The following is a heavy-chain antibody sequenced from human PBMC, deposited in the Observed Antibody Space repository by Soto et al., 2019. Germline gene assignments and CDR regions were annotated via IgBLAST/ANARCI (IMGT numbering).Heavy chain of an antibody. CDR1: GFTFTNYA. D-gene: IGHD4-17*01. V-gene: IGHV3-23*01. CDR2: ISGSGGST. J-gene: IGHJ3*02. CDR3: AKPVTTWAFDAFDI. Sequence: GGSLRLSCAASGFTFTNYAMNWVRQAPVKGLEWVSAISGSGGSTYYAGSVKGRFTISRDNSKNTLYLQMNSLRAEDTAVYYCAKPVTTWAFDAFDIWGEGTMVTVSS.